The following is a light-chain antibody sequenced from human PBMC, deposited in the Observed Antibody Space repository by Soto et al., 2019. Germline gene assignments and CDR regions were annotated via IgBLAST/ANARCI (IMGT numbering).Light chain of an antibody. Sequence: QSVLAQPPSVSASPGQRVTISCSGSSFNIGNNYVSWYQQLPGTAPKLLIYDTNKRPSGIPDRVSASKSGTSATLGITGLQNGDEAEYYCGPWDSSRSAYVLGPGTMVXLL. J-gene: IGLJ1*01. V-gene: IGLV1-51*01. CDR1: SFNIGNNY. CDR2: DTN. CDR3: GPWDSSRSAYV.